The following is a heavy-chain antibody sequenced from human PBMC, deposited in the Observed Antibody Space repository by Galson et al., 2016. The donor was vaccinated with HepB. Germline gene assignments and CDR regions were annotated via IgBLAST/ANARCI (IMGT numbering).Heavy chain of an antibody. D-gene: IGHD2-2*01. CDR3: ARASTPIRTRFDP. Sequence: SETLSLTCAVYGGSFSDYYWSWIRQPPGKGLEWIGEINHSGSTNYNPSLKSRVTISVDTSKNQFSLNLSSVTAADTAVYYCARASTPIRTRFDPWSQGTLVTVSS. J-gene: IGHJ5*02. CDR2: INHSGST. CDR1: GGSFSDYY. V-gene: IGHV4-34*01.